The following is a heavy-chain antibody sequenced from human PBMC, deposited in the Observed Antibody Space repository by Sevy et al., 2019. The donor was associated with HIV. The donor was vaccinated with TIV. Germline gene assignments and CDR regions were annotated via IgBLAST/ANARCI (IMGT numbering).Heavy chain of an antibody. CDR2: ITSSDNNI. V-gene: IGHV3-23*01. CDR1: GFTFSTYA. Sequence: GGSLRLSCVASGFTFSTYAMTWVRQTPGKGLEWVSSITSSDNNIYYADSVEGRFTISRDNSENTLYLQMSSLRAEDTAIYYCATNYYDTSGYYILDYWGQGTLVTVSS. J-gene: IGHJ4*02. D-gene: IGHD3-22*01. CDR3: ATNYYDTSGYYILDY.